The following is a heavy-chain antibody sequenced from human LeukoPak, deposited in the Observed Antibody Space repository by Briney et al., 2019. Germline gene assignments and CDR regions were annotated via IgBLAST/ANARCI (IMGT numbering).Heavy chain of an antibody. D-gene: IGHD3-22*01. J-gene: IGHJ4*02. V-gene: IGHV4-59*08. CDR1: GGSINGYY. CDR3: ARFSDYYDTSAHHLDY. Sequence: PSETLSLTCTVSGGSINGYYWSWIRQPPGKGLEWIAYIYYSGSTNYSPSLKSRVTISVDTSKSQFFLRLNSVTAADAAVYYCARFSDYYDTSAHHLDYWGQGMLVTVSS. CDR2: IYYSGST.